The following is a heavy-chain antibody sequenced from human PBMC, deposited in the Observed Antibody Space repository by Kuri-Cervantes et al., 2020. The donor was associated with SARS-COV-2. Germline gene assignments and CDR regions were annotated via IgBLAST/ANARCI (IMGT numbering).Heavy chain of an antibody. V-gene: IGHV3-11*06. D-gene: IGHD3-3*01. CDR2: ISSSSSYT. Sequence: GESLKISCAASGFTFSSYAMSWIRQAPGKGLERVSYISSSSSYTNYADSVKGRFTISRDNAKNSLYLQMNSLRAEDTAVYYCARVSRITIFGEANDAFDIWGQGTMVTVSS. CDR3: ARVSRITIFGEANDAFDI. J-gene: IGHJ3*02. CDR1: GFTFSSYA.